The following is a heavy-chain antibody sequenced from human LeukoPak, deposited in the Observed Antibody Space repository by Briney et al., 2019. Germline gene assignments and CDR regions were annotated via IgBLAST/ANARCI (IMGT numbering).Heavy chain of an antibody. CDR3: ARVVDDGFWSGYRYYYYMDV. CDR1: GYTFTGYY. D-gene: IGHD3-3*01. CDR2: INPNSGGT. J-gene: IGHJ6*03. V-gene: IGHV1-2*02. Sequence: ASVKVSCKASGYTFTGYYMHWVRQAPGQGLEWMGWINPNSGGTNYAQKFQGRVTMTRDTSISTAYMELSRLRSDDTAVYYCARVVDDGFWSGYRYYYYMDVWGKGTTVTVPS.